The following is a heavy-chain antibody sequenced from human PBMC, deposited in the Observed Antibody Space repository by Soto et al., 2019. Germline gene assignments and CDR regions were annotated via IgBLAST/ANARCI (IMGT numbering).Heavy chain of an antibody. J-gene: IGHJ4*02. D-gene: IGHD6-13*01. CDR3: SKDLRAPISWAIDY. Sequence: GGSLRLSCAASGFTFSSYGMHWVRQAPGKGLEWVAVISYDGSNKYYADSVKGRFTISRDNSKNTLYLQMNSLRAEDTAVYYCSKDLRAPISWAIDYWGQGTLVTVSS. CDR1: GFTFSSYG. V-gene: IGHV3-30*18. CDR2: ISYDGSNK.